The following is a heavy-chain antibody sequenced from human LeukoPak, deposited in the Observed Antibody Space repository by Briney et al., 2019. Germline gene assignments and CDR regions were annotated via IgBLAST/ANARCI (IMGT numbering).Heavy chain of an antibody. CDR3: ARDLERQLWLPRYFDY. V-gene: IGHV4-39*07. CDR2: IYYSGST. Sequence: SETLSLTCTVSGGSISSSSYYWGWIRQPPGKGLEWIGSIYYSGSTYYNPSLKSRVTISVDTSKNQFSLKLSSVTAADTAVYYCARDLERQLWLPRYFDYWGQGTLVTVSS. D-gene: IGHD5-18*01. J-gene: IGHJ4*02. CDR1: GGSISSSSYY.